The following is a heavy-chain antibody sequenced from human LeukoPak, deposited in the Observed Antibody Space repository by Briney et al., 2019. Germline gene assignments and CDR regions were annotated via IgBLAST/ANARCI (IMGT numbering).Heavy chain of an antibody. J-gene: IGHJ4*02. CDR2: INPNSGGT. CDR3: ARVFRVGGSGSYDY. CDR1: GYTFTGYY. Sequence: ASVKVSCKASGYTFTGYYMHWVRQAPGQGLEWMGWINPNSGGTNYAQKFQGRVTMTRDTSISTAYMELSRLRSDDTAVYYCARVFRVGGSGSYDYWGQGTLVTVSS. D-gene: IGHD3-10*01. V-gene: IGHV1-2*02.